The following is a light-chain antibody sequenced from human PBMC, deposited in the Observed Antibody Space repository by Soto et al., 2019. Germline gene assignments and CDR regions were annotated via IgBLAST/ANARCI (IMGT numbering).Light chain of an antibody. V-gene: IGKV2-28*01. Sequence: IVMTQSPVSLPVTPGEPASISSKSSQSLLHSDGYKYLDWYVQKAGQSPQLLIYLGSHRASGVPDRISGSGSGTDFTLKISKVEADDVGVYYCMQTLQTPFTFGPGTKVDIE. CDR2: LGS. CDR1: QSLLHSDGYKY. J-gene: IGKJ3*01. CDR3: MQTLQTPFT.